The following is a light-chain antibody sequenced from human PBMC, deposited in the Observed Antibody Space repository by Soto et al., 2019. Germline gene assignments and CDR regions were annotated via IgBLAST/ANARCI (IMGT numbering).Light chain of an antibody. Sequence: EIVLTQSPGTLSLSPGERATLSCRASQSVSSIYLAWYQQKPGQAPRLLIYGASSRATGIPDRFSGSGSGTDCTLPISRLEPEDFEVYSCQQYGSSPTTFGQGTRLEIK. CDR3: QQYGSSPTT. CDR1: QSVSSIY. J-gene: IGKJ5*01. CDR2: GAS. V-gene: IGKV3-20*01.